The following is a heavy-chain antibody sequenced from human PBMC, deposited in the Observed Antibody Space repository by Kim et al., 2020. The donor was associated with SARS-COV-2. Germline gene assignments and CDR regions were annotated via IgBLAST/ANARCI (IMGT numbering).Heavy chain of an antibody. D-gene: IGHD2-8*02. J-gene: IGHJ4*02. V-gene: IGHV1-69*13. CDR1: GGTFSSYA. Sequence: SVKVSCKASGGTFSSYAISWVRQAPGQGLEWMGGIIPIFGTANYAQKFQGRVTITADESTSTAYMELSSLRSEDTAVYYCARDPPYCTGGVCSSHTTHDYWGQGTLVTVSS. CDR3: ARDPPYCTGGVCSSHTTHDY. CDR2: IIPIFGTA.